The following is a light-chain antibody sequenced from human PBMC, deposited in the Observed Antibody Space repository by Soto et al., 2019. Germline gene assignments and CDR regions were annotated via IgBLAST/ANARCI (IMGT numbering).Light chain of an antibody. CDR3: TSYTSSSTHV. V-gene: IGLV2-14*01. Sequence: SVLTQPASVSGSPGQSITITCTGTSSDIGGYDYVSWYQHHPGKAPKVIIYGVTNRPSGVSHRFSGSKSANTASLTISGLQAEDEADYYCTSYTSSSTHVFGTGTKVTVL. CDR2: GVT. CDR1: SSDIGGYDY. J-gene: IGLJ1*01.